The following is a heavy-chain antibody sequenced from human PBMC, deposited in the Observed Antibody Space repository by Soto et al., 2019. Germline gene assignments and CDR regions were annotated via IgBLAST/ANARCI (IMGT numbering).Heavy chain of an antibody. D-gene: IGHD4-17*01. J-gene: IGHJ4*02. CDR2: VNPDNHNT. CDR1: GYRFPSFG. V-gene: IGHV1-18*01. CDR3: ARVRFGDAFDY. Sequence: QVQLVQSGPEVKKPGASVKVSCEVSGYRFPSFGINWVRQAPGQGLEWVAWVNPDNHNTNYAQNLQPRVSLTTDTSTNTAFLELRDLTSYDTAVYYCARVRFGDAFDYWGQATLVTVSS.